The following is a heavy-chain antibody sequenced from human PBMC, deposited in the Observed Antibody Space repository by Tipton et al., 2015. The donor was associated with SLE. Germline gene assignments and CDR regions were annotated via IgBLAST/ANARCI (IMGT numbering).Heavy chain of an antibody. V-gene: IGHV4-59*11. D-gene: IGHD6-19*01. J-gene: IGHJ4*02. CDR1: GGSISSHY. Sequence: TLSLTCTVSGGSISSHYWSWIRQPPGKGLEWIGYIYYSGSTNYNPSLKSRVTISGDTSKNQFSLKLSSVTAADTAVYYCARVTDSSGWYPYYFDYWGQGTLVTVSS. CDR2: IYYSGST. CDR3: ARVTDSSGWYPYYFDY.